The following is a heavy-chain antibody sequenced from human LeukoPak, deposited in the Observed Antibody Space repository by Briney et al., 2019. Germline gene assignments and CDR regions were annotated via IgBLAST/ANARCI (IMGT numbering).Heavy chain of an antibody. Sequence: GGSLRLSCAASGFTFSSYAMGWVRQAPGKGLEWVSAISGSGGSTYYADSVKGRFTISRDNSKNTLYLQMNSLRAEDTAVYYCAKRRRIMGAHAIWYFDLWGRGTLVTVSS. CDR3: AKRRRIMGAHAIWYFDL. J-gene: IGHJ2*01. V-gene: IGHV3-23*01. CDR2: ISGSGGST. D-gene: IGHD2-8*01. CDR1: GFTFSSYA.